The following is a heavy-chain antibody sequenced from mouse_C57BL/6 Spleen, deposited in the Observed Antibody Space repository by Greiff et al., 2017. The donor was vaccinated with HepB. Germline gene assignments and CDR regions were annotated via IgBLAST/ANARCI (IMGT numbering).Heavy chain of an antibody. CDR1: GYAFSSYW. J-gene: IGHJ3*01. V-gene: IGHV1-80*01. CDR2: IYPGDGDT. D-gene: IGHD1-1*01. CDR3: ASPFTTVVEGFAY. Sequence: QVQLQQSGAELVKPGASVKISCKASGYAFSSYWMNWVKQRPGKGLEWIGQIYPGDGDTNYNGKFKGKATLTADKSSSTAYMQLSSLTSEDSAVYFCASPFTTVVEGFAYWGQGTLVTVSA.